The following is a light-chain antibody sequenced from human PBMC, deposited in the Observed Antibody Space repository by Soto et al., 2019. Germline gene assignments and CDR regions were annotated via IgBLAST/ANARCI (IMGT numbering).Light chain of an antibody. CDR1: SSNIGSNT. V-gene: IGLV1-44*01. CDR3: AAWDDSLNGYV. J-gene: IGLJ1*01. CDR2: SNN. Sequence: QSVLTQPPSASGTPGQRVTISCSGSSSNIGSNTVNWYQQLPGTAPKLLIYSNNQRPSGVPDRFSGSKSGTSASLAISGLQXXXXXXXXCAAWDDSLNGYVFGTGTKLTVL.